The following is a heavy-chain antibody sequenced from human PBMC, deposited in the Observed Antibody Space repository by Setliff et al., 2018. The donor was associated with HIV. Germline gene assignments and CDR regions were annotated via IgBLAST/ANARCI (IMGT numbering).Heavy chain of an antibody. J-gene: IGHJ6*02. D-gene: IGHD3-16*01. CDR1: GYTFTGYY. CDR3: ARARGVGGHFYYYGMDV. CDR2: INPNSGGT. Sequence: ASVKVSCKASGYTFTGYYMHWVRQAPGQGLEWMGWINPNSGGTNYAKKFQGRVTMTRDTSVSTAYMELGRLRSDDTAVYYCARARGVGGHFYYYGMDVWGQGTTVTVSS. V-gene: IGHV1-2*02.